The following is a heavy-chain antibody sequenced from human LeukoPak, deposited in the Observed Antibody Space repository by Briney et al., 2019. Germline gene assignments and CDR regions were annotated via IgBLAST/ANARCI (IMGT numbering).Heavy chain of an antibody. D-gene: IGHD3-10*01. CDR2: TYYRSKWYN. Sequence: SQTPSLTCAISGDSVSSNSAAWNWIRQSPSRGLEWLGRTYYRSKWYNDYAVSVKSRITINPDTSKNQFSLQLNSVTPEDTAVYYCARAGYYYGSGSYGFDYWGQGTLVTVSS. CDR3: ARAGYYYGSGSYGFDY. V-gene: IGHV6-1*01. J-gene: IGHJ4*02. CDR1: GDSVSSNSAA.